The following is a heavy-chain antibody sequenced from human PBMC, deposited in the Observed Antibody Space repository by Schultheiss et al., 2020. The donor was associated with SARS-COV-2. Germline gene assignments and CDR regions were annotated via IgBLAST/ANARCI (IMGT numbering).Heavy chain of an antibody. CDR2: INSDGSST. CDR3: AKSPRTYSRTPSLYYFDY. CDR1: GFTFSSYW. J-gene: IGHJ4*02. Sequence: GSLRLSCAASGFTFSSYWMHWVRQAPGKGLVWVSRINSDGSSTSYADSVKGRFTISRDNSKNTLYLQMNSLRAEDTAVYYCAKSPRTYSRTPSLYYFDYWGQGTLVTVSS. V-gene: IGHV3-74*01. D-gene: IGHD6-13*01.